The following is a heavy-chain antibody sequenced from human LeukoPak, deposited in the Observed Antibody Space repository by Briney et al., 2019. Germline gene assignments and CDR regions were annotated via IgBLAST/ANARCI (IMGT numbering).Heavy chain of an antibody. Sequence: ASVRLSCKTSGYTFTGHYMHWVRQAPGQGLEWMGRINPNSGGTDYAQKFQGRVTMTRDTSISTAYMELSGLRSDDTAVHYCARDSSEGVRFLEWLAIDGMDVWGQGTTVTVSS. D-gene: IGHD3-3*01. CDR1: GYTFTGHY. CDR3: ARDSSEGVRFLEWLAIDGMDV. CDR2: INPNSGGT. J-gene: IGHJ6*02. V-gene: IGHV1-2*06.